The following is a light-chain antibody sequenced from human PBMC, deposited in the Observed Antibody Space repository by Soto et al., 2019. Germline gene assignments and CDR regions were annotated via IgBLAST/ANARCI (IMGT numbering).Light chain of an antibody. J-gene: IGLJ2*01. Sequence: QSVLTQPASVSGSPGQSITISCTGSSSDVGAYNYVSWYQQHPGKAPRLMIYEVTNRPSGVSNRFSGSKSANTASLTISGLRAEDEADYYCSSYTSGSALVVFGGGTKLTVL. V-gene: IGLV2-14*01. CDR3: SSYTSGSALVV. CDR1: SSDVGAYNY. CDR2: EVT.